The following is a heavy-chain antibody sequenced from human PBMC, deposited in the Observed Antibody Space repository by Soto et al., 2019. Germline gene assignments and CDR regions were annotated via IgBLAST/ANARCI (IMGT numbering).Heavy chain of an antibody. CDR3: ARGRASGSYYLLDY. J-gene: IGHJ4*02. CDR1: GNTFTSYD. D-gene: IGHD3-10*01. Sequence: QVQLVQSGAEVKKPGASVKVSCKASGNTFTSYDINWVRQATGHGLEWMGWINPNSGNIGYAQKFQGRVTMTWDTAIRTAYMEVSRLRSDDTAVYYCARGRASGSYYLLDYWGQGTLVTVSS. V-gene: IGHV1-8*01. CDR2: INPNSGNI.